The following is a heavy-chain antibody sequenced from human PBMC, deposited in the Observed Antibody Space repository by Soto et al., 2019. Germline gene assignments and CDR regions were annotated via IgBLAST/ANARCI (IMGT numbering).Heavy chain of an antibody. J-gene: IGHJ2*01. D-gene: IGHD3-10*01. Sequence: GGSLRLSCAASGFTVSSNYMSWVRQAPGKGLEWVSVIYSGGSTYYADSVKGRFTISRHNSKNTLYLQMNSLRAEDTAVYYCAREAPGEWGPSWYFDLWGRGTLVTVSS. CDR1: GFTVSSNY. V-gene: IGHV3-53*04. CDR2: IYSGGST. CDR3: AREAPGEWGPSWYFDL.